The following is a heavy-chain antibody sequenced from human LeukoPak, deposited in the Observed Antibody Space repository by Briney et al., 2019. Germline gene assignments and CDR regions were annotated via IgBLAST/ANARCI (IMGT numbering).Heavy chain of an antibody. CDR3: ARDRSYGSFDY. D-gene: IGHD5-18*01. CDR1: GFTVSSNY. J-gene: IGHJ4*02. CDR2: IYSGGST. Sequence: PGGSLRLSCAASGFTVSSNYMSWVRQAPGKGLEWVSVIYSGGSTYYADSVKGRFTISRDNSKNTLYLQMNSLRVEDTAVYYCARDRSYGSFDYWGQGTLVTVSS. V-gene: IGHV3-53*01.